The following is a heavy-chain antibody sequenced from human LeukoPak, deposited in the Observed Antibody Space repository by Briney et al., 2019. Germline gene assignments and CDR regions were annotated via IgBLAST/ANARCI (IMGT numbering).Heavy chain of an antibody. CDR1: GYSFTSYW. V-gene: IGHV5-51*01. CDR2: IYPGDSDT. D-gene: IGHD3-22*01. Sequence: GESLKISCKGSGYSFTSYWIGWVRQMPGKGLEWMGIIYPGDSDTRYSPSFQGQVTISADKSISTAYLQWSSLRASDTAMYYCARHSRYYYDSSGYDAFDIWGQGTMVTVSS. J-gene: IGHJ3*02. CDR3: ARHSRYYYDSSGYDAFDI.